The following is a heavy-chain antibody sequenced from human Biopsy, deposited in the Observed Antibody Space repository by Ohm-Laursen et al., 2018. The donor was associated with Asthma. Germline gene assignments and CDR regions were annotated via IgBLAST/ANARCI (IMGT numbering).Heavy chain of an antibody. J-gene: IGHJ4*02. V-gene: IGHV5-51*01. Sequence: GASLRLSCKASGYIFTSYWIGWVRQMPGKGLEWMGIIFPGDSDTIYRPSFQGQVTISADKSISTAYLQWSSLKASDTAIYYCARLAYGSGSFFDFWGQGTLVTVAS. D-gene: IGHD3-10*01. CDR1: GYIFTSYW. CDR2: IFPGDSDT. CDR3: ARLAYGSGSFFDF.